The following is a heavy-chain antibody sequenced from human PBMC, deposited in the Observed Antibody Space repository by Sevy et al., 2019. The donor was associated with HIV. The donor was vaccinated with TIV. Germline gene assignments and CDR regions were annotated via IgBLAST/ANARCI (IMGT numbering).Heavy chain of an antibody. V-gene: IGHV1-24*01. J-gene: IGHJ4*02. CDR2: FDPEDGDPEDGKT. CDR3: ATTKGYYDSSGYPFDY. D-gene: IGHD3-22*01. Sequence: ASVKVSCKVSGYTLTQFSMHWVRQAPGKGLEWMTTFDPEDGDPEDGKTIYAQKFLGRVTMTEDTSTDKAYMELSSLRSDDTAVYYCATTKGYYDSSGYPFDYWGQGTLVTVSS. CDR1: GYTLTQFS.